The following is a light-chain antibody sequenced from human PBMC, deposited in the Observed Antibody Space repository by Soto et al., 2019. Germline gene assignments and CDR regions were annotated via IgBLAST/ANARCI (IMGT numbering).Light chain of an antibody. CDR1: QSISSY. V-gene: IGKV1-39*01. CDR3: QQSYSTPWK. CDR2: AAS. J-gene: IGKJ1*01. Sequence: DIQMTQSPSSLSASVGDRVTITCRASQSISSYLNWYQQKPGKAPKLLIYAASNLQSGVPSRFSGCGSGTDFTLTISSLQPEDFATYYCQQSYSTPWKFGQGTKVEIK.